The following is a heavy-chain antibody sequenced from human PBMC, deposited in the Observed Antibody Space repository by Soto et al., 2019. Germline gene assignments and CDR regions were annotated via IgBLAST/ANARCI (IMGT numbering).Heavy chain of an antibody. J-gene: IGHJ4*02. V-gene: IGHV1-2*04. CDR2: INPNSGGT. CDR1: GYTFTGYY. D-gene: IGHD4-17*01. CDR3: ARGFYGDSIYYFDY. Sequence: ASVKVSFKASGYTFTGYYIHWVRQAPGQGLEWMGWINPNSGGTNYAQKFQGWVTMTRDTSISTAYMELSRLRSDDTAVYYWARGFYGDSIYYFDYWGQGTLVTVSS.